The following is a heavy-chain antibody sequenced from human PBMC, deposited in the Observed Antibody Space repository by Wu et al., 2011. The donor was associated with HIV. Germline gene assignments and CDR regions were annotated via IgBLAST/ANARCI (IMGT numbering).Heavy chain of an antibody. V-gene: IGHV1-69*04. CDR3: ASVRCHVDHCYFPLLGTAFDI. J-gene: IGHJ3*02. Sequence: QVQLVQSGAEVKKPGSSVKVSCKASGGTFSNDAIGWVRQAPGQGLEWMGRIIPFLGTNTYAQNFQGRLTITADKDMTTAYMELSSLTSEDTALYYCASVRCHVDHCYFPLLGTAFDIWGQGTMVTVSS. CDR1: GGTFSNDA. CDR2: IIPFLGTN. D-gene: IGHD2-15*01.